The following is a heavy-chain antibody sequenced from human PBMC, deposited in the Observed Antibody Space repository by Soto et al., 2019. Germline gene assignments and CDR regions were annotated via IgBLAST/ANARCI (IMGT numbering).Heavy chain of an antibody. CDR2: IYFTGST. Sequence: SETLSLTCTVSGHSLSSGGYYWSWIRQHPGKGLEWVGYIYFTGSTLYNPSLKSRLAMSLDTSKNQFSLRLTSVTAADTAVYFCARDWGSSGWPNWGQGTLVTVS. D-gene: IGHD6-19*01. J-gene: IGHJ4*02. CDR3: ARDWGSSGWPN. CDR1: GHSLSSGGYY. V-gene: IGHV4-31*03.